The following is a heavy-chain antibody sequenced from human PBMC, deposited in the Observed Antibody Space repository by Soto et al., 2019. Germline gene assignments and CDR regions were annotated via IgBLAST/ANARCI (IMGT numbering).Heavy chain of an antibody. CDR1: GFTFTSSA. Sequence: GASVKVSCKASGFTFTSSAVQWVRQARGQRLERIGWIVVGSGNTNYAQKFQERVTITRDMSTSTAYMELSSLRSEDTAVYYCAAGAVLMVYDYWGQGTLVTVSS. CDR3: AAGAVLMVYDY. CDR2: IVVGSGNT. V-gene: IGHV1-58*01. J-gene: IGHJ4*02. D-gene: IGHD2-8*01.